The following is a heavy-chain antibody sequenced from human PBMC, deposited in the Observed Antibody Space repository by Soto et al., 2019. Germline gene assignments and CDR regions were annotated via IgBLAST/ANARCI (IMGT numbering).Heavy chain of an antibody. V-gene: IGHV1-69*12. D-gene: IGHD2-21*02. CDR3: ARDNAYCGGDCYPSYYYYGMDV. CDR1: GGTFSSYA. CDR2: IIPIFGTA. Sequence: QVQLVQSGAEVKKPGSSVKVSCKAAGGTFSSYAISWVRQAPGQGLEWMGGIIPIFGTANYAQKFQGRVTINADESTSTAYMELSSLRSEDTAVYYCARDNAYCGGDCYPSYYYYGMDVWGQGTTVTVSS. J-gene: IGHJ6*02.